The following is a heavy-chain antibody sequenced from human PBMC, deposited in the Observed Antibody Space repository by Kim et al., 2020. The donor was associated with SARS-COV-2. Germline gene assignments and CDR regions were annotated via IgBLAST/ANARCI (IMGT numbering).Heavy chain of an antibody. V-gene: IGHV3-7*01. J-gene: IGHJ4*02. CDR2: IRQDGNEK. CDR3: TKKMHE. CDR1: GFTFSDYW. Sequence: GGSLRLSCVGSGFTFSDYWMHWVRQAPGKGLEWLANIRQDGNEKYFVGSVEGRFTISRDNARNSVYLEMHSLRGEDTGVYYCTKKMHEWGQGTLVTVSS.